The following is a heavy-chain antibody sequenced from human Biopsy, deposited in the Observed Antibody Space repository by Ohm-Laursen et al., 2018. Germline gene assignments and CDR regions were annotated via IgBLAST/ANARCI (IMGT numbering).Heavy chain of an antibody. Sequence: SVEVSCKAPGGTFSNYGVNWVRQAPGQGLEWLGGNIPILGTGNYAQKFRDRVTVAADTSTSTATMELRSLRSDDTAVYYCATKLTGYFHHWGQGTLVIVSS. CDR2: NIPILGTG. D-gene: IGHD3-9*01. CDR3: ATKLTGYFHH. V-gene: IGHV1-69*06. J-gene: IGHJ1*01. CDR1: GGTFSNYG.